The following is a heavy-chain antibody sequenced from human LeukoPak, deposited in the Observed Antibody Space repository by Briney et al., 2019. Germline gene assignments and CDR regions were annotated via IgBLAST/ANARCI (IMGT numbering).Heavy chain of an antibody. CDR1: GGSINDYY. D-gene: IGHD3-10*01. Sequence: SETLSLTCTVSGGSINDYYWNWLRQPPGKGLEWIGFIYYRGTTNHNPSIKSRVTTSIDTSKKQFPLNLSSATAADTAIYYCAGVFSGRRPFELWGQGILVTVSS. V-gene: IGHV4-59*03. J-gene: IGHJ4*02. CDR2: IYYRGTT. CDR3: AGVFSGRRPFEL.